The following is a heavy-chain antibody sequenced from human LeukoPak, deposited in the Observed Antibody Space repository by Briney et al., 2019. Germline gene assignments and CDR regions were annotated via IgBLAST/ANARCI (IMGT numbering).Heavy chain of an antibody. V-gene: IGHV4-39*01. CDR3: ARHVRFLEWLSSYYFDY. J-gene: IGHJ4*02. CDR2: IYYSGTT. CDR1: GGTISSSSYY. Sequence: PSETLSLTCTVSGGTISSSSYYWGWIRQPPGKGLEWIGSIYYSGTTYYNPSLKSRVTISVDTSKSQSSLRLTSATAADTAVYYCARHVRFLEWLSSYYFDYWGQGTLVTVSS. D-gene: IGHD3-3*01.